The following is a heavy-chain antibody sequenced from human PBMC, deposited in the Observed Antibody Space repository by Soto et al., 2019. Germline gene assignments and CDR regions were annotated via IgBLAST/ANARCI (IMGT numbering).Heavy chain of an antibody. D-gene: IGHD3-16*02. CDR3: ARETVISHYYYGMDV. V-gene: IGHV3-9*01. J-gene: IGHJ6*02. Sequence: GGSLRLSCAASGFTFGDYAMQWVRQAPGKGLEWVSAISWNSGSIDYADSVKGRFTISRDNAKNSLYLQMNSLRAEDTAVYYCARETVISHYYYGMDVWGQGTTVTVSS. CDR2: ISWNSGSI. CDR1: GFTFGDYA.